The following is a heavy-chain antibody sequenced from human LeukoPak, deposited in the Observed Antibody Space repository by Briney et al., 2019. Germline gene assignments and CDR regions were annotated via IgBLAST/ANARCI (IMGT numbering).Heavy chain of an antibody. D-gene: IGHD3-16*02. J-gene: IGHJ4*02. CDR3: AKSDAFGGVIDQPVDY. CDR1: GFTFDDYA. Sequence: GGSLRLSCAASGFTFDDYAMHWVRQAPGKGPEWVSGISWNSGSIGYADSVKGRFTISRDNAKNSLYLQMNSLRAEDTALYYCAKSDAFGGVIDQPVDYWGQGTLVTVSS. V-gene: IGHV3-9*01. CDR2: ISWNSGSI.